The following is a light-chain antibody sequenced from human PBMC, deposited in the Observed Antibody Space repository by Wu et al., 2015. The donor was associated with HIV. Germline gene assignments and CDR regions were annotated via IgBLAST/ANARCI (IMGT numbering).Light chain of an antibody. V-gene: IGKV3-11*01. Sequence: EIVLTQSPATLSLSPGERATLSCRASQSVSSYLAWYQQKPGQAPRLLIYGASNRATGIPARFSGSGSGTDFTLTISSLEPEDFAVYYCQQRSNWLITFGQGTRLEIK. J-gene: IGKJ5*01. CDR2: GAS. CDR3: QQRSNWLIT. CDR1: QSVSSY.